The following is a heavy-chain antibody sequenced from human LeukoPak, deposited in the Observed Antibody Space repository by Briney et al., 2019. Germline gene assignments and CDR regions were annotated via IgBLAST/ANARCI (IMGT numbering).Heavy chain of an antibody. CDR2: IYYSGST. Sequence: SEALSLTCTVSVGSISSSSYYWGWIRQHPGKGLEWIGSIYYSGSTYYNPSLKSRVTISVDTSKNQFSLKLSSVTAADTAVYYCARLQAGHFDYWGQGTLVTISS. D-gene: IGHD3-10*01. V-gene: IGHV4-39*01. CDR1: VGSISSSSYY. CDR3: ARLQAGHFDY. J-gene: IGHJ4*02.